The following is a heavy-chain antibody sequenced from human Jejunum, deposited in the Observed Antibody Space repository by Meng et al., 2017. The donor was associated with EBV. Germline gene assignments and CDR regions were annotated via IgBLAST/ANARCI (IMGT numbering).Heavy chain of an antibody. Sequence: QVQLQESGPGLVNPSGTRSLTCAVSGGSITSSDWWTWVRQPPGEGLEWIGEIYHDGSSNYSPSLKSRVTILLDKSENHFSLKLNSVTAADTAVYYCARVRCSGGSCFYFDYWGQGALVTVYS. V-gene: IGHV4-4*02. CDR3: ARVRCSGGSCFYFDY. CDR2: IYHDGSS. J-gene: IGHJ4*02. CDR1: GGSITSSDW. D-gene: IGHD2-15*01.